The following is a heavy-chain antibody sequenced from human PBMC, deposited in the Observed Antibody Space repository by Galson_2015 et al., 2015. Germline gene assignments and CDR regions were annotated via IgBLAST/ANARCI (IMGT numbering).Heavy chain of an antibody. V-gene: IGHV6-1*01. J-gene: IGHJ4*02. CDR2: TYFRSTWFT. Sequence: CAISGDSVSSNTAAWRWIRQSPSRGLEWLGRTYFRSTWFTDYAASVKSRLIINADTSKNQFSLQLKSVSPEDTAVYYCAGSAGDFSMQYWGQGTLVTVSS. D-gene: IGHD3-3*01. CDR1: GDSVSSNTAA. CDR3: AGSAGDFSMQY.